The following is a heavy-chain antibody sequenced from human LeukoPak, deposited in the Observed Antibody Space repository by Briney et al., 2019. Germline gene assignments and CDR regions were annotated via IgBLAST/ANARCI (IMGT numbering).Heavy chain of an antibody. CDR1: GFTFSSYE. D-gene: IGHD6-13*01. CDR3: ARGDSSSLLVNGAFDF. V-gene: IGHV3-48*03. J-gene: IGHJ3*01. Sequence: GRSLRLSCAASGFTFSSYEMNWIRQAPGKGLEWVSYTSSSSSTIYYADSVKGRFTISRDNAKNSLSLQLSSLRGEDTALYYCARGDSSSLLVNGAFDFWGQGTMVTVSS. CDR2: TSSSSSTI.